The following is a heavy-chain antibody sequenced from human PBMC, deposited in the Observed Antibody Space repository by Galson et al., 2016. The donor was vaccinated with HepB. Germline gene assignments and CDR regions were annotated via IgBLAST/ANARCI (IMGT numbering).Heavy chain of an antibody. V-gene: IGHV3-66*01. J-gene: IGHJ4*02. Sequence: LRLSCAASGFTFSDYYMSWVRQAPGKGLEWVSVIYSDGRTYYADSVKGRFTISRDNSKNTVYLQMNNLRAEDTAVYYCAKNGGWYGAGYFDYWGQGTLATVSS. CDR1: GFTFSDYY. CDR2: IYSDGRT. D-gene: IGHD6-19*01. CDR3: AKNGGWYGAGYFDY.